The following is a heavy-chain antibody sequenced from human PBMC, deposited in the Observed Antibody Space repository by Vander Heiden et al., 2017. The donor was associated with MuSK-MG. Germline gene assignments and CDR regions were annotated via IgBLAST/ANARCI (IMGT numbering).Heavy chain of an antibody. J-gene: IGHJ4*02. Sequence: EVPLGESGGGLVQPGGSLRPSCAASEFTFSNYWMHWSRQAPGEGLVWVSRINTDGRNTRYADSVKGRFTISRDNAKNTLYLQMNSLRAEDTAVYYCISLGGNYWGQGTLVTVSS. D-gene: IGHD3-16*01. V-gene: IGHV3-74*01. CDR3: ISLGGNY. CDR2: INTDGRNT. CDR1: EFTFSNYW.